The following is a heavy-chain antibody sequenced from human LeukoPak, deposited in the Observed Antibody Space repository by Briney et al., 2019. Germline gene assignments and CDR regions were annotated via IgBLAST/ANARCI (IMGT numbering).Heavy chain of an antibody. D-gene: IGHD3-10*01. CDR3: AREGRGSGSYYPGDYYYYGMDV. CDR1: GFTFSSYG. V-gene: IGHV3-21*01. J-gene: IGHJ6*02. CDR2: ISSSSSYI. Sequence: GGSLRLSCAASGFTFSSYGMNWVRQAPGKGLEWVSSISSSSSYIYYADSVKGRLTISRDNAKNSLYLQMNSLRAEDTAVYYCAREGRGSGSYYPGDYYYYGMDVWGQGTTVTVSS.